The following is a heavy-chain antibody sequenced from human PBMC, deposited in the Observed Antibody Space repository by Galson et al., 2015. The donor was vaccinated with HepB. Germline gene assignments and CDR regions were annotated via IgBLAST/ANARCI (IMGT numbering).Heavy chain of an antibody. Sequence: ETLSLTCAVSGGSISSYYWSWIRQPPGKGLEWIGYIYYSGSTNYNPSLKSRVTISVDTSKNQFSLKLSSVTAADTAVYYCARLRPPKLRYFDWPGAFDIWGQGTMVTVSS. CDR2: IYYSGST. D-gene: IGHD3-9*01. V-gene: IGHV4-59*01. CDR3: ARLRPPKLRYFDWPGAFDI. J-gene: IGHJ3*02. CDR1: GGSISSYY.